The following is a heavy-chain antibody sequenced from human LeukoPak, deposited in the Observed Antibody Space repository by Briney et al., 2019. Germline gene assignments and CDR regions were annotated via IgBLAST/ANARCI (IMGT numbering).Heavy chain of an antibody. D-gene: IGHD1-26*01. V-gene: IGHV3-30*02. Sequence: GGSQRLSCAASGFSFTSSGMHWVRQAPGKGLEWVAFIRHDGSKKYYANSVKGRFTISRDNSKNTVYVQMNTLRPEDTAVYYCAKGPSGNQFDPWGQGTLVTVSS. CDR3: AKGPSGNQFDP. CDR1: GFSFTSSG. CDR2: IRHDGSKK. J-gene: IGHJ5*02.